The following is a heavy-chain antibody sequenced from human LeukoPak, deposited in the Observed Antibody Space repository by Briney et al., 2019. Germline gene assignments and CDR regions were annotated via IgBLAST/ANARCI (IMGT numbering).Heavy chain of an antibody. CDR1: GFTFSDYW. CDR3: AKGFLPGIAVNWFDP. V-gene: IGHV3-7*03. J-gene: IGHJ5*02. CDR2: IKRDGSDK. Sequence: GGSLRLSCAASGFTFSDYWMSWVRQTPGKGLEWVANIKRDGSDKYYVDSVKGRFTISRDNAKNSLYLQMNSLRAQDMALYYCAKGFLPGIAVNWFDPWGQGTLVTVSS. D-gene: IGHD6-19*01.